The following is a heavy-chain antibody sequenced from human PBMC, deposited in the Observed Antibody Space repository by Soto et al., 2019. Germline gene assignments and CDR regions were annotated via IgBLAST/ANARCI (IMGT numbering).Heavy chain of an antibody. J-gene: IGHJ4*02. CDR1: GYTFTSSA. Sequence: GASVKVSCKASGYTFTSSAIHWVRQAPGQRLEWMGWINAGNGNTKYSQKFQGRVTITRDTSASTAYMELSSLRSEDTAVYYCARGLNGYLHYFDYWGQGTPVTVSS. CDR2: INAGNGNT. D-gene: IGHD5-18*01. V-gene: IGHV1-3*01. CDR3: ARGLNGYLHYFDY.